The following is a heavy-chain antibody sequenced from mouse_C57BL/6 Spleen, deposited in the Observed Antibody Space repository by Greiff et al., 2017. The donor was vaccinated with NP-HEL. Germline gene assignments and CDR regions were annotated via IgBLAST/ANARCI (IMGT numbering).Heavy chain of an antibody. V-gene: IGHV1-69*01. CDR3: ARRAYYASTYYYAMDY. J-gene: IGHJ4*01. Sequence: QVQLQQPGAELVMPGASVKLSCKASGYTFTSYWMHWVKQRPGQGLEWIGEIDPSDSYTNYNQKFKGKSTLTVDKSSSTAYMQLSSLTSEASAVFYGARRAYYASTYYYAMDYRGQGTSVTVSS. D-gene: IGHD5-1*01. CDR1: GYTFTSYW. CDR2: IDPSDSYT.